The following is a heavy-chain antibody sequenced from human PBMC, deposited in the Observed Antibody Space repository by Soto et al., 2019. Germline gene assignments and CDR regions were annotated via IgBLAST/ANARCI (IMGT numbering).Heavy chain of an antibody. CDR2: IRSDGTNK. J-gene: IGHJ4*02. V-gene: IGHV3-33*01. Sequence: QVQLVEPGGGVVQPGRSLRLSCAASGFTFSTYGMHWVRQAPGKGLEWVALIRSDGTNKYYADSVKGRFTISRDNSKKTLYLQMNSLRAEDTAVYYCVRVFDTYYFDLWGQGNMVTVSS. CDR1: GFTFSTYG. CDR3: VRVFDTYYFDL. D-gene: IGHD3-9*01.